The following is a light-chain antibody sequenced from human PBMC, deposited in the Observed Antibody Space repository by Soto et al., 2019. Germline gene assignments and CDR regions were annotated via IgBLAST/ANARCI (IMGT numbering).Light chain of an antibody. Sequence: DIQMTQSPSTLSASVGDRVTITCRASQNINIWLAWYQQKPGKAPNLLIYKSSNLKSGVPSRFSGSGSGTDFTLTINSLQPDDFATYFCQQYNHDRTFGQGTKVEI. V-gene: IGKV1-5*03. J-gene: IGKJ1*01. CDR1: QNINIW. CDR3: QQYNHDRT. CDR2: KSS.